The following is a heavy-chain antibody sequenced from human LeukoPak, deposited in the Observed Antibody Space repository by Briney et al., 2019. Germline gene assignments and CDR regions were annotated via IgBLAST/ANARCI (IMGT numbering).Heavy chain of an antibody. J-gene: IGHJ4*02. CDR3: ATIAGDREVPFDY. CDR1: GYTFTNYG. V-gene: IGHV1-18*01. Sequence: ASVKVSCKASGYTFTNYGISWVRQAPGQGLEWVGWISAYDSKGNYAQKLQGRVTMATDTSTSTAYMELSSLRSEDTAVYYCATIAGDREVPFDYWGQGTLVTVSS. D-gene: IGHD2-15*01. CDR2: ISAYDSKG.